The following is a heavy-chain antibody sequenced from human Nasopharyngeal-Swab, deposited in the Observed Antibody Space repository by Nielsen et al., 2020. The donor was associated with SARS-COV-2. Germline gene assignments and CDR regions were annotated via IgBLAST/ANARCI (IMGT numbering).Heavy chain of an antibody. CDR2: INHSGST. CDR1: GGSISSRSNY. CDR3: ARGLQRTMNY. Sequence: SETLSLTCTVSGGSISSRSNYWSWIRQPPGKGLEWIGEINHSGSTNYNPSLKSRVTISVDTSKNQFSLKLSSVTAADTAVYYCARGLQRTMNYWGQGTLVTVSS. J-gene: IGHJ4*02. V-gene: IGHV4-39*07. D-gene: IGHD6-25*01.